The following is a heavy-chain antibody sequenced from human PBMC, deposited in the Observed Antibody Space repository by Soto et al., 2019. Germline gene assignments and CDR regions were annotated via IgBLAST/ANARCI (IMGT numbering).Heavy chain of an antibody. CDR1: GASISGFY. CDR2: IYATGTT. D-gene: IGHD1-1*01. J-gene: IGHJ5*02. Sequence: LSLTCTVSGASISGFYWSWIRKSAGKGLEWIGRIYATGTTDYNPSLKSRVMMSADTSKKQFSLKLRSVTAADTAVYYCVRDGTKTLRDWFDPWGQGISVTVSS. V-gene: IGHV4-4*07. CDR3: VRDGTKTLRDWFDP.